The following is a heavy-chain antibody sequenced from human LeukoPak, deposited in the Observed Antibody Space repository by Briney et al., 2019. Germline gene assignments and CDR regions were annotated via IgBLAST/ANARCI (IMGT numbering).Heavy chain of an antibody. Sequence: PGGSLRLSCAASGFTFSNYAMSWVRQAPGKGLEWVSAISDSGGITFYADSVKGRFTISRDSSKNTVYLQMNSLRAEDTAVYYCAKSGREYSSSWYNFDYWGQGTLVTVSS. J-gene: IGHJ4*02. D-gene: IGHD6-13*01. V-gene: IGHV3-23*01. CDR2: ISDSGGIT. CDR3: AKSGREYSSSWYNFDY. CDR1: GFTFSNYA.